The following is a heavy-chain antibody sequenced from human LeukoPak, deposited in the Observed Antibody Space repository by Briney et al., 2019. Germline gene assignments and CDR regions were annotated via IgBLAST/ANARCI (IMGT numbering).Heavy chain of an antibody. J-gene: IGHJ4*02. CDR3: ARGGGYSKDWSYYFDY. CDR1: GFTFSSYG. Sequence: GGSLRLSCAASGFTFSSYGMHWVRQAPGKGLEWVAVIWYDGSNKYYADSVKGRFTISRDNSKNTLYLQMNSLRAEDTAVYYCARGGGYSKDWSYYFDYWGQGTLVTVSS. V-gene: IGHV3-33*01. D-gene: IGHD2-15*01. CDR2: IWYDGSNK.